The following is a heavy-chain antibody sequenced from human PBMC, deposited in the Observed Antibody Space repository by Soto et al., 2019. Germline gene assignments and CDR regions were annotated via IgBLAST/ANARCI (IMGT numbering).Heavy chain of an antibody. Sequence: QVQLQESGPGLVKPSETLSLTCTVSGGSISSYYWSWIRQPPGKGLEWIGYIYYSGSTNYNPSLKSRVTISVDTSKNQFSLKLSSVTAADTAVYYCASLGTTNIVATRRGNYYYYYMDVWGKGTTVTVSS. J-gene: IGHJ6*03. CDR2: IYYSGST. D-gene: IGHD5-12*01. V-gene: IGHV4-59*01. CDR1: GGSISSYY. CDR3: ASLGTTNIVATRRGNYYYYYMDV.